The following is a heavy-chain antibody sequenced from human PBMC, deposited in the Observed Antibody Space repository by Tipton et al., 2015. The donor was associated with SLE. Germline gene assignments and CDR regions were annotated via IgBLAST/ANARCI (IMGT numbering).Heavy chain of an antibody. CDR2: IYYSGST. D-gene: IGHD3-3*01. J-gene: IGHJ4*02. CDR1: GYSISSGYY. V-gene: IGHV4-31*11. CDR3: ARRGLRFLEWLPFDY. Sequence: TLSLTCAVSGYSISSGYYWISVRQHPGKGLEWIGYIYYSGSTHYNPALKSRVTISVDTPKNQFSLKLSSVTAADTAVYYCARRGLRFLEWLPFDYWGQGTLVAVSS.